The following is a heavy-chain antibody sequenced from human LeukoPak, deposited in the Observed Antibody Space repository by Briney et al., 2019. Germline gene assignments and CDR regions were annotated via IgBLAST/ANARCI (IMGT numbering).Heavy chain of an antibody. CDR1: GSTLSSYA. Sequence: GGSLRLSCAASGSTLSSYAMSWVRQAPGKGLGWASAISDTGNTYHADSVKGRFTISRDSSKNTLFLQMNGLRPEDAAVYYCAKAPVTTCRGAFCYPFDYWGLGTLVTGSS. J-gene: IGHJ4*02. D-gene: IGHD2-15*01. V-gene: IGHV3-23*01. CDR3: AKAPVTTCRGAFCYPFDY. CDR2: ISDTGNT.